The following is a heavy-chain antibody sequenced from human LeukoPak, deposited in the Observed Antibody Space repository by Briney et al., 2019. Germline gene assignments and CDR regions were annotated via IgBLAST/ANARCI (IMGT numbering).Heavy chain of an antibody. D-gene: IGHD5-12*01. CDR2: IRSSSET. Sequence: GGSLRLSCAASGFTFSQYSMNWVRQAPGKGLEWVSHIRSSSETFYADSVKGRFTISRDNARNSLYLQMNNLRGEDTATYYCARDAGNSGYGCDLWGQGTLVTVSS. CDR1: GFTFSQYS. V-gene: IGHV3-48*01. J-gene: IGHJ5*02. CDR3: ARDAGNSGYGCDL.